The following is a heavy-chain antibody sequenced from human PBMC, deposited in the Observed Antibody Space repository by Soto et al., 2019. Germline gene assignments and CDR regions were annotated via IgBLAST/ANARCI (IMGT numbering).Heavy chain of an antibody. CDR3: AHRPVHCSGGSCYHNWFAP. Sequence: QITLKESGPTLVKPTQTLTLTCTFSGFSLSTSGVGVGWIRQPPGKALECLALIYWDDDKSYSPSLKSRLTITKDTXXTXVXPTMTDVDPVDTATYYCAHRPVHCSGGSCYHNWFAPWGQGTLVTVSS. V-gene: IGHV2-5*02. CDR2: IYWDDDK. D-gene: IGHD2-15*01. CDR1: GFSLSTSGVG. J-gene: IGHJ5*02.